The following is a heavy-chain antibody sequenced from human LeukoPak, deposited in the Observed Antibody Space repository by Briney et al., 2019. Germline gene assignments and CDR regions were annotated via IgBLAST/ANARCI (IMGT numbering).Heavy chain of an antibody. CDR2: INPNSGGT. J-gene: IGHJ4*02. CDR3: ARPYLKGSYDVGDY. V-gene: IGHV1-2*02. Sequence: ASVKVSCKASGYTFTGYYMHWVRQAPGQGLEWMGWINPNSGGTNYAQKFQGRVTMTRDTSISTAYMELSRLRSDDTAVYYCARPYLKGSYDVGDYWGQGTLVTVSS. CDR1: GYTFTGYY. D-gene: IGHD1-26*01.